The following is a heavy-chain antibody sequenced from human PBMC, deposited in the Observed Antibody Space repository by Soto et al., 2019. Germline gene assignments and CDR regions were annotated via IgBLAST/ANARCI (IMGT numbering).Heavy chain of an antibody. CDR2: IIPIFGTA. D-gene: IGHD2-15*01. V-gene: IGHV1-69*01. Sequence: QVQLVQSGAEVKKPGSSVKVSCKASGGTFSSYAISWVRQAPGQGLEWMGGIIPIFGTANYAQKFQGRVTITADEPTSTAYMELSSLRSEDTAVYYCAREGAYCSGGSCYSFDYWGQGTLVTVSS. CDR3: AREGAYCSGGSCYSFDY. J-gene: IGHJ4*02. CDR1: GGTFSSYA.